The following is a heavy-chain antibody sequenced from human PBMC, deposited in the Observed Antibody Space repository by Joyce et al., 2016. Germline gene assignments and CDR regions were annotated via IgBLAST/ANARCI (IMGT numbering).Heavy chain of an antibody. CDR1: GGSFSNYY. CDR2: INHSGGT. V-gene: IGHV4-34*01. D-gene: IGHD5-18*01. J-gene: IGHJ6*02. Sequence: QVQLQQWGAGLLKPSETLSLTCTVYGGSFSNYYWSWVRQPPGQGLEWIGEINHSGGTNYNPYLKSRVTISIDTAVYDCARARRAGGNSYGLGPYAMDVWGPGTTVTVSS. CDR3: MDV.